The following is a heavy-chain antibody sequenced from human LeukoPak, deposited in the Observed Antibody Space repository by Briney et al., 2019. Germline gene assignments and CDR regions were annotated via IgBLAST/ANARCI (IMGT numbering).Heavy chain of an antibody. V-gene: IGHV3-23*01. J-gene: IGHJ6*03. D-gene: IGHD2-2*01. CDR3: AKGGVVPAAAIYYYYYMDV. CDR1: GFTFSSYA. CDR2: ISGSGGST. Sequence: GGSLRLSCAASGFTFSSYAMSWVRQAPGKGLEWVSAISGSGGSTYYADSVKGRFTISRDNSKNTLYLQMNSLRAEDTAVYYCAKGGVVPAAAIYYYYYMDVWGKGTTVTVSS.